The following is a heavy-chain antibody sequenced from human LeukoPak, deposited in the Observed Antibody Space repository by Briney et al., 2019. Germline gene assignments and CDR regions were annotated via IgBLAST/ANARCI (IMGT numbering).Heavy chain of an antibody. CDR2: ISSSSSYI. CDR3: ARESGDYTSPVDV. Sequence: GGSLRLSCAASGFTFSSYSMTWVRQAPGKGLEWVSSISSSSSYIYYADSVKGRFTISRDNAKNSLYLQMNSLRAEDTAVYYCARESGDYTSPVDVWGQGTTVTVSS. V-gene: IGHV3-21*01. J-gene: IGHJ6*02. D-gene: IGHD4-17*01. CDR1: GFTFSSYS.